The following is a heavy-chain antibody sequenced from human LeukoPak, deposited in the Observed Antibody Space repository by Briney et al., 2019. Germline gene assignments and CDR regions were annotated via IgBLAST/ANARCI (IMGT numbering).Heavy chain of an antibody. CDR3: ARPGGSYDFWSGSRSYGMDV. V-gene: IGHV1-8*01. CDR2: MNPNSGNT. Sequence: ASVKVSCKASGYTFTSYDINWVRQATGQGGEGMGWMNPNSGNTGYAQKFQGRVTMTRNTSISTAYMELSSLRSEDTAVYYCARPGGSYDFWSGSRSYGMDVWGQGTTVTVSS. CDR1: GYTFTSYD. D-gene: IGHD3-3*01. J-gene: IGHJ6*02.